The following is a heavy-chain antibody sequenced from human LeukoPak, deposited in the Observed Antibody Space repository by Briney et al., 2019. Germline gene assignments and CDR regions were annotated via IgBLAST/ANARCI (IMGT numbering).Heavy chain of an antibody. J-gene: IGHJ4*02. CDR1: GFTFSSYG. Sequence: GRSLRLSCAASGFTFSSYGMHWVRQAPGKGLEWVAVIWSDGNNKDYADSVKGRFTISRDDSKNALYLQMNSLRVEDTAVYYCARALMLGDGYNHLYFDYWGQGTLVTVSS. CDR2: IWSDGNNK. CDR3: ARALMLGDGYNHLYFDY. D-gene: IGHD5-24*01. V-gene: IGHV3-33*01.